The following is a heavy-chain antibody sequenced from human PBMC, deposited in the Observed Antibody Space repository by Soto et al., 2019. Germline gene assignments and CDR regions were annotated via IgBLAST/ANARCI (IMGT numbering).Heavy chain of an antibody. J-gene: IGHJ4*02. V-gene: IGHV3-23*01. CDR1: GFMFSAYA. D-gene: IGHD2-15*01. CDR2: MSGTSDDT. Sequence: EVHLLESGGGLVQPGGSLRLSCAASGFMFSAYAMHWVRQAPGQGLEWVSSMSGTSDDTYYADSVKGRFTVSRDSSTNTLYLQLNSLRAEDTALYFCAREDGGGPFAYWGQGTLVIVSS. CDR3: AREDGGGPFAY.